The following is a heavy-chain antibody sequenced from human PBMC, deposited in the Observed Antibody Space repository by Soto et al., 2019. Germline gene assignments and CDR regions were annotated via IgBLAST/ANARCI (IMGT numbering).Heavy chain of an antibody. CDR2: IYNSGST. D-gene: IGHD3-10*01. V-gene: IGHV4-59*01. CDR1: GVSISSYY. Sequence: PSETQSLTCTFSGVSISSYYWSWIRQPPGKGLEWIGFIYNSGSTNYNPSLKSRVTISMDTSRNQFSLILSSVTAADTAVYYCARAPYGSGTKPYYFDYWGQGTLVTVSS. J-gene: IGHJ4*02. CDR3: ARAPYGSGTKPYYFDY.